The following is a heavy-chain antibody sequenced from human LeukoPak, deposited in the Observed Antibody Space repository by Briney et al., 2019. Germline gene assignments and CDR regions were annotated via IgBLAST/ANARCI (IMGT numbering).Heavy chain of an antibody. CDR2: INPNSGGT. CDR1: GYTFTGYY. D-gene: IGHD2-21*02. V-gene: IGHV1-2*04. CDR3: ARAIDVVVTALNY. J-gene: IGHJ4*02. Sequence: GASVKVSCKASGYTFTGYYMHWVRQAPGQGLEWMGWINPNSGGTNYAQKFQGWVTMTRDTSISTAYMELSRLRSDDTAVYYCARAIDVVVTALNYWSQGTLVTVSS.